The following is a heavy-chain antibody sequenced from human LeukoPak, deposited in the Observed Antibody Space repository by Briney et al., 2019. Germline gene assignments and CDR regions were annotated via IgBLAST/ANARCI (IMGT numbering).Heavy chain of an antibody. CDR3: ARGDYETHGYQTR. V-gene: IGHV7-4-1*02. CDR2: INTNTGNP. D-gene: IGHD3-22*01. Sequence: GASVKVSCRASGYTFTGYYMSWVRQARGRGLEWMGWINTNTGNPTYAQGFTGRFVFSLDTSVSTAYLQISSLKADDTAIYYCARGDYETHGYQTRWGQGTLVTVSS. CDR1: GYTFTGYY. J-gene: IGHJ4*02.